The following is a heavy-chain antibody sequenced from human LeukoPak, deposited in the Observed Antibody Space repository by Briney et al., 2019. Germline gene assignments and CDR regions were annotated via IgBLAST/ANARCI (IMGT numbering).Heavy chain of an antibody. Sequence: PGGSLRLSCAASGFTFSSYGMHWVRQAPGKGLEWVAFIRYDGSNKYYADSVKGRFTISRDNSKNTLYLQMNSLRLEDTAMYYCVKSGGSSSYFYGNSWGQGTLVTVSS. CDR3: VKSGGSSSYFYGNS. D-gene: IGHD2-15*01. CDR2: IRYDGSNK. J-gene: IGHJ5*02. V-gene: IGHV3-30*02. CDR1: GFTFSSYG.